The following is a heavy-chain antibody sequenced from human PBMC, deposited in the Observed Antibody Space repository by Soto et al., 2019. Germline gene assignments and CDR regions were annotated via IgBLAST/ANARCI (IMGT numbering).Heavy chain of an antibody. Sequence: QVQLVQSGAEVKKPGASVKVSCKASGYTFTSYAMHWVRQAPGQRLEWMGWINAGNGNTKYSQKFQGRVTITRDTSASKTYLELGRLRSEGTAVYYCASSFPVPTAISYWGQGTLVTVSS. J-gene: IGHJ4*02. CDR2: INAGNGNT. V-gene: IGHV1-3*01. D-gene: IGHD2-2*02. CDR1: GYTFTSYA. CDR3: ASSFPVPTAISY.